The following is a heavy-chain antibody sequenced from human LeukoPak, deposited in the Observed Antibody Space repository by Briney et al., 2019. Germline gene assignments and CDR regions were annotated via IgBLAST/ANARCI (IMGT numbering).Heavy chain of an antibody. D-gene: IGHD3-10*01. Sequence: SETLSLTCTVSGGSISSSSYYWGWIRQPPGKGLEWIGSIYYSGSTYYNPSLKSRVTISVDTSKNQFSLKLSSVTAADTAVYYCARRPITMVRGVPGWFDPWGQGTLVTVSS. J-gene: IGHJ5*02. CDR3: ARRPITMVRGVPGWFDP. CDR1: GGSISSSSYY. CDR2: IYYSGST. V-gene: IGHV4-39*07.